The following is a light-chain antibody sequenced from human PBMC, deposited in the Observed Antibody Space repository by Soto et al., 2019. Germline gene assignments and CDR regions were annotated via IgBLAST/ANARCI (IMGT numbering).Light chain of an antibody. V-gene: IGLV2-23*01. CDR3: CSYAGSSTYV. Sequence: QSALTQPVSVSGSPGQSITITCTGTSRDVGSYNLVSWYQQNAGKAPKLIIYEGSKRPSGVSNRLSGSKSGNTASLTISGLQAEDEADYYCCSYAGSSTYVFGTGTKLTVL. CDR1: SRDVGSYNL. J-gene: IGLJ1*01. CDR2: EGS.